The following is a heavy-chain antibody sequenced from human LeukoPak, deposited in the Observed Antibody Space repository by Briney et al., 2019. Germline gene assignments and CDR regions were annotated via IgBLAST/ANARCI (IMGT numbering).Heavy chain of an antibody. V-gene: IGHV4-59*05. CDR2: IYYSGST. D-gene: IGHD1-26*01. J-gene: IGHJ4*02. Sequence: SETLSLTCTVSGGSISSYYWSCVRQPPGKGLEWIGSIYYSGSTYYNPSLKSRVTISVDTSKNQFSLKLSSVTAADTSVYYCARHSYQSGSYNFDYWGQGTLVTVSS. CDR1: GGSISSYY. CDR3: ARHSYQSGSYNFDY.